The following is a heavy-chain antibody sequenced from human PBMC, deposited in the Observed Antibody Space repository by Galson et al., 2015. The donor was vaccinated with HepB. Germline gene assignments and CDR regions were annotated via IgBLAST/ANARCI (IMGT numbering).Heavy chain of an antibody. V-gene: IGHV3-23*01. Sequence: SLRLSCAASGFTFSSYSMSWVRQAPGKGLEWVSAISGSGGSTYYADSVKGRFTISRDNSKNTLCLQMNSLRAEDTAVYYCAKEIRDSSGMYRYFDPWGRGTLVTVSS. CDR3: AKEIRDSSGMYRYFDP. J-gene: IGHJ2*01. CDR2: ISGSGGST. CDR1: GFTFSSYS. D-gene: IGHD3-22*01.